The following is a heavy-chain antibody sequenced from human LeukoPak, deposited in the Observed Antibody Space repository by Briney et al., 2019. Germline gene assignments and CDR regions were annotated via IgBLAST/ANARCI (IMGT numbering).Heavy chain of an antibody. Sequence: SETLSLTCSVSGGSIRSYYWSWIRQPPGKGLEWIGYIYYSGSTNYNSSIKSRVTISVDTSKNQFFLRLSSVTAADTAVYYCARHGSATTPFDYWGQGTLVTVSS. D-gene: IGHD4-17*01. CDR1: GGSIRSYY. CDR2: IYYSGST. CDR3: ARHGSATTPFDY. V-gene: IGHV4-59*08. J-gene: IGHJ4*02.